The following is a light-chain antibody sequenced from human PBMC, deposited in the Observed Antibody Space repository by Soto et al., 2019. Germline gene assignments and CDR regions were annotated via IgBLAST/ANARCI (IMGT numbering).Light chain of an antibody. J-gene: IGKJ1*01. CDR1: QSIDGD. CDR3: QQNRQWPRT. Sequence: VDVSQSPTSLSVSPGERVILSCRASQSIDGDLAWYQHRPGQAPRLLISRASTRATGIPARFSGSGSGTDFTRTISSLQSEDSAVYYCQQNRQWPRTFGRGTKVEV. V-gene: IGKV3-15*01. CDR2: RAS.